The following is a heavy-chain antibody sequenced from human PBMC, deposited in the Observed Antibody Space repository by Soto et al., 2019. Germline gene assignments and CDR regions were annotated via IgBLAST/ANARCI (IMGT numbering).Heavy chain of an antibody. CDR3: AFGNLSYYFDY. V-gene: IGHV3-33*01. CDR2: IWYDGSDK. Sequence: PGGSLRLSCAASGFAFSSFGMHWVRQAPGKGLEWVAIIWYDGSDKYYADSVKGRFTISRDNSKNTLYLQMNSLRAEDTAVYHCAFGNLSYYFDYWGQGTTVTVYS. J-gene: IGHJ4*02. CDR1: GFAFSSFG. D-gene: IGHD3-16*01.